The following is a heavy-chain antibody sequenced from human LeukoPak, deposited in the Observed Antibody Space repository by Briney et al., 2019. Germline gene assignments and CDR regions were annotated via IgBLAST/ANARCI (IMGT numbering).Heavy chain of an antibody. V-gene: IGHV3-53*01. CDR3: AKDGSSSWYPYFDY. D-gene: IGHD6-13*01. J-gene: IGHJ4*02. CDR2: IYSGGST. Sequence: PGGSLRLSCAASGFTVSSNSMSWVRQAPGKGLEWVSVIYSGGSTYYADSVEGRFTISRDNSKNTLYLQMNSLRAEDTAVYYCAKDGSSSWYPYFDYWGQGTLVTVSS. CDR1: GFTVSSNS.